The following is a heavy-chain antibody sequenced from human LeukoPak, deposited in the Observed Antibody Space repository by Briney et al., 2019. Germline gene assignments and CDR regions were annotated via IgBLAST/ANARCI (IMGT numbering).Heavy chain of an antibody. CDR3: ARGSYFDY. CDR2: IYSSDT. J-gene: IGHJ4*02. V-gene: IGHV3-53*01. CDR1: GFTVSSNY. Sequence: GGSLRLSCAASGFTVSSNYMSWVRRAPGRGLEGVAVIYSSDTYYADSVKGRFTISRDNSKNTLYLQMNSLRVEDTAVYYCARGSYFDYWGQGTLVTVSS.